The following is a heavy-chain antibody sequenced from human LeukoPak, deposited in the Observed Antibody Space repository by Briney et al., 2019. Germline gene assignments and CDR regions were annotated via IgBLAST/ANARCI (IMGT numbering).Heavy chain of an antibody. J-gene: IGHJ3*02. CDR1: GFTFDDYA. D-gene: IGHD4-17*01. CDR3: AKVTGTVTTDAFDI. V-gene: IGHV3-9*01. CDR2: ISWNSGSI. Sequence: PGGSLRLSCAASGFTFDDYAMHWVRQAPGKGLEWVSGISWNSGSIGYADSVKGRFTISRDNAKNSLYLQMNSLRAEDTALYYCAKVTGTVTTDAFDIWGQGTMVTVSS.